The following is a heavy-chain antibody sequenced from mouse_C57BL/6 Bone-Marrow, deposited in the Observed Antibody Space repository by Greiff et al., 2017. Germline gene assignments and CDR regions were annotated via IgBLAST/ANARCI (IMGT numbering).Heavy chain of an antibody. CDR3: ASTGYYYGRSYYYGMDY. CDR2: INPNNGGT. J-gene: IGHJ4*01. V-gene: IGHV1-26*01. Sequence: VQLQQSGPELVKPGASVKISCKASGYTFTDYYMNWVKQSHGKSLEWIGDINPNNGGTSYNQKFKGKATLTVDKSSSTAYMELRSLTSEDSAVYCCASTGYYYGRSYYYGMDYWGQGTTVTVSS. D-gene: IGHD1-1*01. CDR1: GYTFTDYY.